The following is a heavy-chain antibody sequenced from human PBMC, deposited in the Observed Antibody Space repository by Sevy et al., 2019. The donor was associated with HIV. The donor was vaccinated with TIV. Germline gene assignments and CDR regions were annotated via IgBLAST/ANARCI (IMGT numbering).Heavy chain of an antibody. CDR1: GFTFNIFA. D-gene: IGHD2-15*01. Sequence: GGSLRLSCATSGFTFNIFAMSWVRQAPGRGLEWVSGISASYNIYYADSVKGRFTVSRDNSKNTLYLQMNSLRAEDTALYYCAKKDYSRSQWGQGTLVTVSS. V-gene: IGHV3-23*01. CDR2: ISASYNI. CDR3: AKKDYSRSQ. J-gene: IGHJ4*02.